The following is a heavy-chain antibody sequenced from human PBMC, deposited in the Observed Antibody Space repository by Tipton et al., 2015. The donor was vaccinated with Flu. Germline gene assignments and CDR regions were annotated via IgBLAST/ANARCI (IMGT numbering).Heavy chain of an antibody. J-gene: IGHJ6*02. V-gene: IGHV4-31*03. Sequence: TLSLTCTVSGGSISSGGYYWSWIRQHPGKGLEWIGYIHYSGSSNYNPSLKSRVTISMDTSKNQFSLKLSSVTAADTAVYYCARDSPASTYYSDMGVWDQGP. D-gene: IGHD2-2*01. CDR3: ARDSPASTYYSDMGV. CDR2: IHYSGSS. CDR1: GGSISSGGYY.